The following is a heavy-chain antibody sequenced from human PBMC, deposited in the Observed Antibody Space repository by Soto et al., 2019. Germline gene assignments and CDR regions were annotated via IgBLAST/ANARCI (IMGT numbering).Heavy chain of an antibody. J-gene: IGHJ5*02. CDR2: IIPIFGTA. CDR1: GGTFSSYA. D-gene: IGHD2-2*01. Sequence: GASVKVSCKASGGTFSSYAISWVRQAPGQGLEWMGGIIPIFGTANYARKFQGRVTITADESTSTAYMELSSLRSEDTAVYYCARGWGYCISTSCFLFDPWGQGTLVTVSS. CDR3: ARGWGYCISTSCFLFDP. V-gene: IGHV1-69*13.